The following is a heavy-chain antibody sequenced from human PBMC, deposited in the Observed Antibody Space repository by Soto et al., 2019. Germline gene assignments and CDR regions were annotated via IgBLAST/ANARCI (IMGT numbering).Heavy chain of an antibody. V-gene: IGHV4-34*01. J-gene: IGHJ6*02. Sequence: SETLSLTCAVYGGAFSGYYWSWIRQPPGKGLEWIGEINHSGSTNYNPSLKSRVTISVDTSKNQFSLKLSSVTAADTAVYYCARGLLGYCSSTSCYRYGDYYYYYGMDVWGQGTTVTVSS. D-gene: IGHD2-2*02. CDR2: INHSGST. CDR3: ARGLLGYCSSTSCYRYGDYYYYYGMDV. CDR1: GGAFSGYY.